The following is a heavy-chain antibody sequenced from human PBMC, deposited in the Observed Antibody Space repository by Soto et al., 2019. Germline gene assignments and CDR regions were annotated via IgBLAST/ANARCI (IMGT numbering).Heavy chain of an antibody. CDR2: IHPRGDT. D-gene: IGHD3-16*01. V-gene: IGHV4-34*02. CDR1: SGSFSSYY. J-gene: IGHJ5*02. CDR3: SRGIDPHKGGRT. Sequence: QVQLQQWGAGLLKPSENLSLTCAVHSGSFSSYYCTWTRQPPGKGLEWIGEIHPRGDTDYNPTLSNRVTIALDTTKSQFSLWLTSVTAADTAVYFCSRGIDPHKGGRTWGQGTVVTVSS.